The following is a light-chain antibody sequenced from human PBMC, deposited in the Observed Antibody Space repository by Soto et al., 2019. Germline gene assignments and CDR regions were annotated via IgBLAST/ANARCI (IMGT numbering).Light chain of an antibody. Sequence: EIVISHSPATLSVSPREKKTHYFRASQSVSSNLAWYQQKPGQAPRLLIYGASTRATGIPARFSGSGSGTEFTLTISSLQSEDFAVYYCHQYNNWPPAFGQGTKVDIK. J-gene: IGKJ1*01. V-gene: IGKV3-15*01. CDR2: GAS. CDR3: HQYNNWPPA. CDR1: QSVSSN.